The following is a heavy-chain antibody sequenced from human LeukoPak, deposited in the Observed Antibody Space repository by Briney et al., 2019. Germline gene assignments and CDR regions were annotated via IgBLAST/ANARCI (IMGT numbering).Heavy chain of an antibody. D-gene: IGHD2-2*01. CDR2: INPDGSGT. J-gene: IGHJ4*02. CDR1: GFTFSSYW. CDR3: ARAAGVPAARFDY. V-gene: IGHV3-74*01. Sequence: GGSLRLSCAASGFTFSSYWMHWVRQDPGKGLAWVSRINPDGSGTSYADSVKGRFTVSRDNAKNSLYLQMNSLRAEDTAVYYCARAAGVPAARFDYWGQGALVTVSS.